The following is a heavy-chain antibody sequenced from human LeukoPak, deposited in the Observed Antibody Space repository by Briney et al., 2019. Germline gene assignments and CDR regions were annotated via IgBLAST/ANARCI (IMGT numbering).Heavy chain of an antibody. CDR3: ANEIWGIQPPRRYFDN. CDR2: ISGSGAGA. V-gene: IGHV3-23*01. D-gene: IGHD5-18*01. CDR1: GFIFSNYA. J-gene: IGHJ4*02. Sequence: GGSLRLSCTASGFIFSNYAMTWVRQAPGKGLEWLSTISGSGAGAYSADSVKGRFSISRDNSKNTLYLQMNSLRADDTAVYYCANEIWGIQPPRRYFDNWGQGTLVTVSS.